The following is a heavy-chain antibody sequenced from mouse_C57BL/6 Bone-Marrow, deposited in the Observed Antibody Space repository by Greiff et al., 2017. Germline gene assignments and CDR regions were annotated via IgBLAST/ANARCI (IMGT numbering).Heavy chain of an antibody. Sequence: QVQLQHSGPELVKPGASVKLSCKASGYTFTSYDINWVKQRPGQGLEWIGWIYPRDGSTKYNEKFKGKATLTVDTSSSTAYMELHSLTSEDSAVYFGARDYGSSYWYFDVWGTGTTVTVSS. CDR2: IYPRDGST. D-gene: IGHD1-1*01. CDR1: GYTFTSYD. CDR3: ARDYGSSYWYFDV. J-gene: IGHJ1*03. V-gene: IGHV1-85*01.